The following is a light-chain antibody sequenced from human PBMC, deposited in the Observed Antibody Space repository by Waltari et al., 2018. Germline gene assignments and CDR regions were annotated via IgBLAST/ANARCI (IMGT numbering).Light chain of an antibody. CDR2: GNS. V-gene: IGLV1-40*01. J-gene: IGLJ2*01. Sequence: QSVLTQPPSVSGAPGQRVTISCTRSRSHIGSGYDVHWYQQLPGTAPKLLIYGNSNRPSGVPDRFSGSKSGTSASLAITGLQAEDEADYYCQSYDNSLSERIFGGGTKLTVL. CDR3: QSYDNSLSERI. CDR1: RSHIGSGYD.